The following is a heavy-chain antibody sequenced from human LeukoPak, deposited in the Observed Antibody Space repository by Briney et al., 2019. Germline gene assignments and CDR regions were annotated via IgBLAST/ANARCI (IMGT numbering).Heavy chain of an antibody. CDR1: GFSFSDYY. D-gene: IGHD2/OR15-2a*01. V-gene: IGHV3-11*01. Sequence: GGSLRLSCAASGFSFSDYYMTWIRQAPGKGLEWISYISSTGSILYYADSVKGRFTTSRDNAKNSLYLQMSSLKAEDTAVYYCARGRLASTTSTTYDYWGQGTLVTVSS. J-gene: IGHJ4*02. CDR2: ISSTGSIL. CDR3: ARGRLASTTSTTYDY.